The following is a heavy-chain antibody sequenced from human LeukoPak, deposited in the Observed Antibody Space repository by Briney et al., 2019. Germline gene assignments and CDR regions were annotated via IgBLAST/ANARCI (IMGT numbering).Heavy chain of an antibody. CDR2: LNPNSDNT. CDR3: GRTGSHDRQTIDF. Sequence: GASVKVSCKTSGYTFTTYDINWVRQATGQGLEWMGWLNPNSDNTVSAQSFQGRLTLTRNTSISTAYMELSSLRSEDTAIYYCGRTGSHDRQTIDFWGQGTLVSVSS. D-gene: IGHD1-26*01. V-gene: IGHV1-8*01. CDR1: GYTFTTYD. J-gene: IGHJ4*02.